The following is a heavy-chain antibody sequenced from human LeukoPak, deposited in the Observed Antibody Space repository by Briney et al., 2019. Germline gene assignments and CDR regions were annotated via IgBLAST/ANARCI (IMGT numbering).Heavy chain of an antibody. D-gene: IGHD1-26*01. CDR1: GFTFDTYN. J-gene: IGHJ4*02. Sequence: GGSLRLSCAASGFTFDTYNFNWVRQAPGKGLEWVATIRSYSSYIHYADSVKGRFTISRDNSKNTLYLQMNSLRAEDTAVYYCARDNGGSYYEWMDYWGQGTLVTVSS. CDR3: ARDNGGSYYEWMDY. V-gene: IGHV3-21*01. CDR2: IRSYSSYI.